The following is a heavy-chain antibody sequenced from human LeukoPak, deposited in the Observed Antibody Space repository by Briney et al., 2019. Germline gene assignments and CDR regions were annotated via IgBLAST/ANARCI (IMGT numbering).Heavy chain of an antibody. CDR1: GYTFTSYY. CDR3: ASGYCNSTSCYPRQFDY. V-gene: IGHV1-46*03. CDR2: INPSGGST. J-gene: IGHJ4*02. Sequence: ASVKVSCKASGYTFTSYYMHRVRQAPGQGLEWMGIINPSGGSTSYAQKFQGRVTMTRDTSTSTVYMELSSLRSEDTAVYYCASGYCNSTSCYPRQFDYWGQGTLVTVSS. D-gene: IGHD2-2*01.